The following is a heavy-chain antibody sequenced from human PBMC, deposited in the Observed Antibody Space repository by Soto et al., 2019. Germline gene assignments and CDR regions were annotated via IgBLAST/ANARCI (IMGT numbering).Heavy chain of an antibody. CDR1: GFTFSNYG. Sequence: GGSLRLSCATSGFTFSNYGMHCVRQARGKGLEWVAVISYDGSNKYYADSVKGRFTISRDNSKNTLYLQMNSLRAEDTAVYYCAKDVTMESRYYYYGMDVWGQGTTVTVSS. CDR2: ISYDGSNK. D-gene: IGHD1-1*01. V-gene: IGHV3-30*18. CDR3: AKDVTMESRYYYYGMDV. J-gene: IGHJ6*02.